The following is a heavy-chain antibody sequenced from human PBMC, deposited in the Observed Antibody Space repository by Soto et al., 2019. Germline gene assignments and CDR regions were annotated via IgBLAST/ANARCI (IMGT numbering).Heavy chain of an antibody. CDR3: AAIAVAGTDY. D-gene: IGHD6-19*01. V-gene: IGHV1-8*01. J-gene: IGHJ4*02. CDR1: GYPFTTYD. CDR2: MNPGSGYT. Sequence: QVQVVQSGAEVKKPGASVKVSCEASGYPFTTYDINWVRQATGQGLEWMGWMNPGSGYTGYAQKFQARVTMTRDTSTSTAYMGLSRLTSEDTAVYYCAAIAVAGTDYWGQGTLVTVSS.